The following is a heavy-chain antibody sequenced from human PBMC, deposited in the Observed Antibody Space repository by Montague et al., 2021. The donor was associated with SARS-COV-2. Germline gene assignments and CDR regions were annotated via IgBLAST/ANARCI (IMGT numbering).Heavy chain of an antibody. D-gene: IGHD2-2*01. CDR1: GGSLSGYY. Sequence: SETLSLTCAVYGGSLSGYYWSWIRQPPGEGLEWIAEISHSGNTSYNPSLKSRVTISVDTSKNQFSLKLSSATAADTAVYYCSRVPYRLLFVPRYHGMDVWGQGTTVTVSS. V-gene: IGHV4-34*01. J-gene: IGHJ6*02. CDR3: SRVPYRLLFVPRYHGMDV. CDR2: ISHSGNT.